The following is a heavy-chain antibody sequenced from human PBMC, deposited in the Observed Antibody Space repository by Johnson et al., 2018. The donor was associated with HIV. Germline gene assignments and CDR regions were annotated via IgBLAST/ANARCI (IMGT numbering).Heavy chain of an antibody. CDR1: GLTFSDYY. D-gene: IGHD2-2*01. V-gene: IGHV3-11*01. CDR2: ISSSGSTM. Sequence: HVQLVESGGGLVQPGGSLRLSCAAPGLTFSDYYMTWIRQAQGKGLEWVSYISSSGSTMYYADSVKGRFTISRDNAKNSLYLQMNSLRAEDTAVYYCARNGLIPAAKGVAFDIWGHGTTVTVSS. J-gene: IGHJ3*02. CDR3: ARNGLIPAAKGVAFDI.